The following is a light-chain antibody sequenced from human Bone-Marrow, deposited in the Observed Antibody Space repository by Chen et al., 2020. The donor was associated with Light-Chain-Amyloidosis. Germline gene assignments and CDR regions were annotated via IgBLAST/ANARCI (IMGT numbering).Light chain of an antibody. V-gene: IGLV3-25*03. Sequence: SYELTQPPSVSVSTGQTARITCSGDDLPTKYAYWYQQKPGQAPVLVIHRDTERPSGISERFSGSSSGRTATLTISGVQAEDEADYHCQSADSSGTYEVIFGGGTKLTV. CDR3: QSADSSGTYEVI. J-gene: IGLJ2*01. CDR1: DLPTKY. CDR2: RDT.